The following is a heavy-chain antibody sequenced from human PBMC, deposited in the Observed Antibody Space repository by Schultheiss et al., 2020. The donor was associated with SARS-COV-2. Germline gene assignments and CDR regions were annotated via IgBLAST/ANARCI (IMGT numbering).Heavy chain of an antibody. CDR1: GFTFSSYA. J-gene: IGHJ4*02. Sequence: GESLKISCAASGFTFSSYAMSWVRQAPGKGLEWVSAISGSGGSTYYADSVKGRFTISRDNSKNTLYLQMNSLRAEDTAVYYCAKDSSGWYNWGQGTLVTVSS. D-gene: IGHD6-19*01. CDR3: AKDSSGWYN. CDR2: ISGSGGST. V-gene: IGHV3-23*01.